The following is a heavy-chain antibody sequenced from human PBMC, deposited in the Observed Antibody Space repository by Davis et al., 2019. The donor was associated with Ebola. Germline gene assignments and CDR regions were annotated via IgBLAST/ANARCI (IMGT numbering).Heavy chain of an antibody. D-gene: IGHD3-3*01. CDR1: GFSFREYP. Sequence: PGGSLRLSCTASGFSFREYPMTWFRQPPGKGLEWVGFIRSTIYGGTTDYAASVKGRFTISSDDSKCIAHLQMGSLKTEDTGLYYCTRGRDDFWSGAYTGGWFDPWGQGTLVAVSS. CDR3: TRGRDDFWSGAYTGGWFDP. V-gene: IGHV3-49*03. CDR2: IRSTIYGGTT. J-gene: IGHJ5*02.